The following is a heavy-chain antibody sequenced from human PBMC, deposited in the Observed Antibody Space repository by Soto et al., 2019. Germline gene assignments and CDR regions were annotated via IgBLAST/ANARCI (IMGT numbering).Heavy chain of an antibody. Sequence: PGGSLRLSCAASGFTFSSYAMSWVRQAPGKGLEWVSAISGSGGSTYYADSVKGRFTISRDNSKNTLYLQMNSLRAEDTAVSYCAEDYYDSSGPPLDYWERGCLGTVSS. J-gene: IGHJ4*02. CDR3: AEDYYDSSGPPLDY. D-gene: IGHD3-22*01. V-gene: IGHV3-23*01. CDR2: ISGSGGST. CDR1: GFTFSSYA.